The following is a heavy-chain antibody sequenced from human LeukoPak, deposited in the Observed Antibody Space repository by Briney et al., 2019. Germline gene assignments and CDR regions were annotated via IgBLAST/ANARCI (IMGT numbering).Heavy chain of an antibody. CDR3: ARGPLYYSDSRGNPGDH. D-gene: IGHD3-22*01. J-gene: IGHJ4*02. Sequence: PGGSLKLSCAASGFTFSGSAMHWVRQAPGKGLEWVAVISYDGSNKYYADSVKGRFTISRDNSKNTLYLQMSSLRAEDTAVYYCARGPLYYSDSRGNPGDHWGQGTLVTVSS. CDR2: ISYDGSNK. V-gene: IGHV3-30*04. CDR1: GFTFSGSA.